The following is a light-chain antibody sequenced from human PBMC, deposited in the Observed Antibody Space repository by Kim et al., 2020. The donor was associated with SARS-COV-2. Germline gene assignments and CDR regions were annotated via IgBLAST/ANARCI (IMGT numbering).Light chain of an antibody. CDR2: GKN. V-gene: IGLV3-19*01. CDR1: SLRNYY. Sequence: VALGQTGRITCQGDSLRNYYASWYQQKPGQAPVLVVYGKNKRPSGIPDRFSGSSSGDTASLTITGAQAEDEADYYCNSRDRSGVPFGGGTKLTVL. CDR3: NSRDRSGVP. J-gene: IGLJ2*01.